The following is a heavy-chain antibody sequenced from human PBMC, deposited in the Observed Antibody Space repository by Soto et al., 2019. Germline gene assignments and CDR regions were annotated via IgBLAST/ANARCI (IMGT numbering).Heavy chain of an antibody. CDR3: AKRRGAGGHFAY. Sequence: DVQLLESGGGLVQPEGSLRLSCAASGFTFSSYAMGWVRQGPGKGLEWVAVVSIGGSTHYADFVRGRFTISRDNSKNTLSLQINSLTAEDTAVYFCAKRRGAGGHFAYWGQGALVTV. J-gene: IGHJ4*02. V-gene: IGHV3-23*01. CDR2: VSIGGST. CDR1: GFTFSSYA. D-gene: IGHD2-15*01.